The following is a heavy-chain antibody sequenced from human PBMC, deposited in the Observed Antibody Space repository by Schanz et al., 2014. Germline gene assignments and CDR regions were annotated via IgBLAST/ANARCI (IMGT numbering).Heavy chain of an antibody. CDR1: GFSVGNKY. CDR2: IYIGGNT. D-gene: IGHD1-1*01. Sequence: EVQLLESGGGLVEPGGSLRLSCAASGFSVGNKYMNWVRQAPGKGLEWVSFIYIGGNTYYADSVKGRFTISRDNAKNSLYLEMNSLRAEDTALYYCARERRNADLDYWGQGTLVTVSS. V-gene: IGHV3-66*01. CDR3: ARERRNADLDY. J-gene: IGHJ4*02.